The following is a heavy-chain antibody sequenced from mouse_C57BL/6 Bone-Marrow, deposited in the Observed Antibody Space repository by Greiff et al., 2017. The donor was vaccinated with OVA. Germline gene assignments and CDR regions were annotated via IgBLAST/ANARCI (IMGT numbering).Heavy chain of an antibody. CDR1: DSEVFPIAY. CDR3: SRYYYGSSYGWYFDV. Sequence: QVQLQQSGSELRSPGSSVKLSCKDFDSEVFPIAYMSWVRQKPGHGFEWIGGILPSIGRTIYGEKFEDKATLDADTLSNTAYLELNSLTAEDSAIYYCSRYYYGSSYGWYFDVWGTGTTVTVSS. CDR2: ILPSIGRT. D-gene: IGHD1-1*01. V-gene: IGHV15-2*01. J-gene: IGHJ1*03.